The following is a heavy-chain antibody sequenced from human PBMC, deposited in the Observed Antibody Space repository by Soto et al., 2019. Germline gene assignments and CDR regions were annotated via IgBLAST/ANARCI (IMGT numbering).Heavy chain of an antibody. Sequence: SETLSLTCTVSGGSISSSSYYWGWIRQPPGKGLEWIGSIYYSGSTYYNPSLKSRVTISVDTSKNQFSLKLSSVTAADTAVYYCARLIIVSRWPYSYYFDYWGQGTLVTVSS. CDR1: GGSISSSSYY. D-gene: IGHD3-22*01. V-gene: IGHV4-39*01. CDR2: IYYSGST. J-gene: IGHJ4*02. CDR3: ARLIIVSRWPYSYYFDY.